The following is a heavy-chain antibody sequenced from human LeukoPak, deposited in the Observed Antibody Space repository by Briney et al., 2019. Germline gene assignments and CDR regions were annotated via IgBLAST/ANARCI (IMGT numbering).Heavy chain of an antibody. D-gene: IGHD6-13*01. J-gene: IGHJ5*02. CDR1: GGSISNYY. CDR3: ARRRAEGGSNGHYNWFDP. Sequence: PSETLSLTCTVSGGSISNYYWSWIRQPPGKGLEWIGYIYYSGSTKYNPSLKSRVTISVDTSKNQFSLKLNSVTAADTAVYYCARRRAEGGSNGHYNWFDPWGQGTLVTVSS. CDR2: IYYSGST. V-gene: IGHV4-59*08.